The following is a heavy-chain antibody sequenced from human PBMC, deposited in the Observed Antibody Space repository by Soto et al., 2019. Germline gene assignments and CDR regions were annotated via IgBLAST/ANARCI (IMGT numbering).Heavy chain of an antibody. CDR3: ASLGSGFFDY. CDR2: IWYDGSNK. V-gene: IGHV3-33*01. D-gene: IGHD6-19*01. CDR1: GFTFSSYG. Sequence: QVQLVESGGGVVQPGRSLRLSCAASGFTFSSYGMHWVRQAPGKGLEWVAVIWYDGSNKYYADSVKGRFTISRDNSKNKLYLQMNSLRAEDTAVYYCASLGSGFFDYWGQGTLVTVSS. J-gene: IGHJ4*02.